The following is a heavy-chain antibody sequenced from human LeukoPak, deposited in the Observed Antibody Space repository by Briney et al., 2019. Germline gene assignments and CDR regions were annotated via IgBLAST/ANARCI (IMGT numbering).Heavy chain of an antibody. V-gene: IGHV3-23*01. CDR3: AKGASGWYADY. D-gene: IGHD6-19*01. CDR2: ISGSGGST. CDR1: GVTLSTYA. Sequence: PGGSLRLSCAASGVTLSTYAMSWARQAPGKGLEWVSAISGSGGSTYYADSVKGRFTISRDNSKNTLYLQMNSLRAEDTAVYYCAKGASGWYADYWGQGTLVTVSS. J-gene: IGHJ4*02.